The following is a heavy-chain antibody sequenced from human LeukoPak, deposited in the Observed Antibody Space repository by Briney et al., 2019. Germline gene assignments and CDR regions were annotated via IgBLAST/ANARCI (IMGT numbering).Heavy chain of an antibody. V-gene: IGHV1-69*04. Sequence: SVKVSCKATGGSFSNYVITWERQAPGQGLEWMGRIINVLGVSNFARTFQGRVTITADKSTNTAHIELSRLESGDTAVYYCTREGVYAPDGSGYHRDAFDIWGQGTVVVVSS. CDR2: IINVLGVS. CDR3: TREGVYAPDGSGYHRDAFDI. D-gene: IGHD3-22*01. J-gene: IGHJ3*02. CDR1: GGSFSNYV.